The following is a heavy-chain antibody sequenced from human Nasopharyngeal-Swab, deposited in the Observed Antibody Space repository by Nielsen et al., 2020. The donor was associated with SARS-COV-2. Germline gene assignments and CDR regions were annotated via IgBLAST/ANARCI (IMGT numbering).Heavy chain of an antibody. Sequence: ASVKVSCKASGYTFTSYGISWVRQAPGQGLEWMGWISAYNGNTNYAQKLQGRVTMTTDTSTSTAYMELRSLRSDDTAVYYCARVRRIAAAASYGMDVWGQGTTVTVSS. V-gene: IGHV1-18*01. J-gene: IGHJ6*02. D-gene: IGHD6-13*01. CDR1: GYTFTSYG. CDR2: ISAYNGNT. CDR3: ARVRRIAAAASYGMDV.